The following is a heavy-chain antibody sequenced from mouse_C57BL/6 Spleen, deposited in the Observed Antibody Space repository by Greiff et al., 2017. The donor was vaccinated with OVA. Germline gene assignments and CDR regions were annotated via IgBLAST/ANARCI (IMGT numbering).Heavy chain of an antibody. CDR1: GYTFTSYW. CDR3: ARSTTVVRYFDY. CDR2: IDPSDSET. J-gene: IGHJ2*01. D-gene: IGHD1-1*01. Sequence: VKLQQPGAELVRPGSSVKLSCKASGYTFTSYWMHWVKQRPIQGLEWIGNIDPSDSETHYNQKFKDKATLTVDKSSSTAYMQLSSLTSEDSAVYYCARSTTVVRYFDYWGQGTTLTVSS. V-gene: IGHV1-52*01.